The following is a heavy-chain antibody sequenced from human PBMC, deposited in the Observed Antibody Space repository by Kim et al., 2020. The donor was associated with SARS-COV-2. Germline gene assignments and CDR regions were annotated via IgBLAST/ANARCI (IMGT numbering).Heavy chain of an antibody. CDR2: ISSSSSYI. D-gene: IGHD3-10*01. CDR1: GFTFSSYS. V-gene: IGHV3-21*01. J-gene: IGHJ6*02. CDR3: AREYGSGSYYNSGGFGYYYYGMDV. Sequence: GGSLRLSCAASGFTFSSYSMNWVRQAPGKGLEWVSSISSSSSYIYYADSVKGRFTISRDNAKNSLYLQMNSLRAEDTAVYYCAREYGSGSYYNSGGFGYYYYGMDVWGQGTTVTVSS.